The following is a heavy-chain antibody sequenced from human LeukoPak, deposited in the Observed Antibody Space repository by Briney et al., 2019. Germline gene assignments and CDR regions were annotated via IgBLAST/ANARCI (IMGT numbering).Heavy chain of an antibody. D-gene: IGHD2/OR15-2a*01. CDR2: INNDGSWT. Sequence: PGGSLRLSCAASGNYWMHWVRQAPGKGLVWVSHINNDGSWTSYADSVKGRFTISKDNAKYTVYLQMNSLRAEDTAVYYCVSFYETYWGRGTLVTVSS. J-gene: IGHJ4*02. CDR1: GNYW. V-gene: IGHV3-74*01. CDR3: VSFYETY.